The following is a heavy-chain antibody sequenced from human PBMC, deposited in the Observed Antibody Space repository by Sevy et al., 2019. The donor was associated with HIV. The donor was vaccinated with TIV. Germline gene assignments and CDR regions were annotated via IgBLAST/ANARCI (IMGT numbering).Heavy chain of an antibody. V-gene: IGHV1-3*01. D-gene: IGHD3-3*01. CDR2: IKADNGNI. Sequence: ASVKVSCKASGYSFTNYAIHWVRQAPGQGLEWMGWIKADNGNIKYSQRFQGRLTITRDTSATTAYMELSSLRSEDTGFYFWARGKGGIFGVVVGQFDSWGQGTLVTVSS. CDR1: GYSFTNYA. J-gene: IGHJ4*02. CDR3: ARGKGGIFGVVVGQFDS.